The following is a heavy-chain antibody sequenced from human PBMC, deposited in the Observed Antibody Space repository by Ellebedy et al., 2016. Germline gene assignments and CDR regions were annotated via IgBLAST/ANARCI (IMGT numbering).Heavy chain of an antibody. CDR3: VAVAGTWFFDY. Sequence: GGSLRLSCAASGFTFSSYSMNWVRQAPGKGLEWVSYISSSSSTIYYADSVKGRFTISRDNAKNSLYLQMNSLRAEDTAVYYCVAVAGTWFFDYWGQGTLVTVSS. CDR2: ISSSSSTI. D-gene: IGHD6-19*01. V-gene: IGHV3-48*01. J-gene: IGHJ4*02. CDR1: GFTFSSYS.